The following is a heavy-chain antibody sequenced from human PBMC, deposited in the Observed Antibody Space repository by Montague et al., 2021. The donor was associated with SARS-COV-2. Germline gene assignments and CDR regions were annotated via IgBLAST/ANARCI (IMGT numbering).Heavy chain of an antibody. CDR1: GGSFSTYS. CDR3: ARLGDGVVPSPILGVGPYYSYHYMDV. CDR2: IHHGGST. J-gene: IGHJ6*03. V-gene: IGHV4-34*01. Sequence: SETLSLTSAVHGGSFSTYSWNWIRQPPGKGLEWIGEIHHGGSTNYNPSLKSRVTISADTSKNQFSLKLTSVAAADTAVYYCARLGDGVVPSPILGVGPYYSYHYMDVWGKGTTVTVSS. D-gene: IGHD3-10*01.